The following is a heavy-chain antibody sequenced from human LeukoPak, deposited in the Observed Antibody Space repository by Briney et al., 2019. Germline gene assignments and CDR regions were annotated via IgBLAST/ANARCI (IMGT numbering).Heavy chain of an antibody. CDR2: IRYDGSNK. V-gene: IGHV3-30*02. Sequence: PGGSLRLSCAASGFTFSSYGMHWVRQAPGKGLEWVAFIRYDGSNKYYADSVKGRFAISRDNSKNTLYLQMNSLRAEDTAVYYCARAVTYYDFWSGYYPLFYMDVWGKGTTVTVSS. CDR3: ARAVTYYDFWSGYYPLFYMDV. J-gene: IGHJ6*03. CDR1: GFTFSSYG. D-gene: IGHD3-3*01.